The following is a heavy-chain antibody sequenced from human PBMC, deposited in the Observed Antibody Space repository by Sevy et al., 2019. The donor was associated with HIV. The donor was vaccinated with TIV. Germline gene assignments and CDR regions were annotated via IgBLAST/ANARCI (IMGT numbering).Heavy chain of an antibody. CDR3: AEEVSQHSYSDY. CDR1: GFTFSSYA. V-gene: IGHV3-23*01. Sequence: GGSLRLSCVTSGFTFSSYAMSWVRQTPGKGLEWVSAIGGSADYTYYADSVKGRFTISRDNSKNTLYLQMNGLRAEDTAVYYCAEEVSQHSYSDYWGQGTLVTVS. CDR2: IGGSADYT. J-gene: IGHJ4*02. D-gene: IGHD3-10*01.